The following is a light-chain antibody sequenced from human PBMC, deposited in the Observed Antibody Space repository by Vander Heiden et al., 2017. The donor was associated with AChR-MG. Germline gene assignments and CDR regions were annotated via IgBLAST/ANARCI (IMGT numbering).Light chain of an antibody. J-gene: IGKJ5*01. Sequence: EIVMTQSPATLSVSPGERATPSCRASQSVNNNLAWYQQKPGQTPRLLIFDASTRAPGISARFSGSGSGTEFTLSISSLQSEDFAVYYCQQYNNWPPITFGQGTRLEIK. V-gene: IGKV3-15*01. CDR2: DAS. CDR1: QSVNNN. CDR3: QQYNNWPPIT.